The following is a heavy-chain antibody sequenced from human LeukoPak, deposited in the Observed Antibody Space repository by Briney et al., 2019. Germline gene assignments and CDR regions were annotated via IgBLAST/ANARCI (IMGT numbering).Heavy chain of an antibody. CDR3: TRDRRYYYDSMAVYNWFDP. J-gene: IGHJ5*02. D-gene: IGHD3-22*01. V-gene: IGHV3-30*07. Sequence: TGRSLRLSCAASGFTFSSYAMHWGRQAPGEGLGWVAVISYDGSNKYYADSVKGRFTISRDNSKNTLYLQMNSLRAEDTAVYYCTRDRRYYYDSMAVYNWFDPWGQGTLVTVSS. CDR2: ISYDGSNK. CDR1: GFTFSSYA.